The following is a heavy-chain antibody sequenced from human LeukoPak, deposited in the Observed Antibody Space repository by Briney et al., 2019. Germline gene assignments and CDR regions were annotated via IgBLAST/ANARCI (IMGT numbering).Heavy chain of an antibody. Sequence: PSETLSPTCAVYGGSFSGYYWSWIRQPPGKGLEWIGEINHSGSTNYNPSLKSRVTISVDTSKNQFSLKLSSVTAADTAVYYCARVTVSYSSSHPLDYWGQGTLVTVSS. CDR3: ARVTVSYSSSHPLDY. V-gene: IGHV4-34*01. CDR1: GGSFSGYY. CDR2: INHSGST. D-gene: IGHD6-13*01. J-gene: IGHJ4*02.